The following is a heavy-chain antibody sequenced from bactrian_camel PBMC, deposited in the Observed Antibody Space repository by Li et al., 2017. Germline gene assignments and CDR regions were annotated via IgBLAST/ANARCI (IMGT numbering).Heavy chain of an antibody. CDR2: MKFDGISR. CDR1: GYSRSTYC. V-gene: IGHV3S1*01. CDR3: AADPRSCEVVVPAIVAAPAFRINY. D-gene: IGHD7*01. Sequence: QVQLVESGGGPVQAGGSLRLSCVASGYSRSTYCMTWVRQAPGRGLEWVSTMKFDGISRYYADSVKGRFTISRDNDKNTLYLQMNSLKPEDTALYQCAADPRSCEVVVPAIVAAPAFRINYWGQGTQVTVS. J-gene: IGHJ4*01.